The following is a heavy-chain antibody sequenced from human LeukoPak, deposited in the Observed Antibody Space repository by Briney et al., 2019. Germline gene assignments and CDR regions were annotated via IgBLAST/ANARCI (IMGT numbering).Heavy chain of an antibody. D-gene: IGHD3-10*02. CDR1: SFSISRDY. CDR2: ISSTGST. Sequence: PSETLSLTCTVSSFSISRDYWTWIRQPAGKELEWIGLISSTGSTNYNPSLNSRVTMSVDTATNQFSLKLTSVTAADTAVYFCARGLLTYYYARDGPPPSLNYYFAYWGLGIQVTVSS. CDR3: ARGLLTYYYARDGPPPSLNYYFAY. V-gene: IGHV4-4*07. J-gene: IGHJ4*02.